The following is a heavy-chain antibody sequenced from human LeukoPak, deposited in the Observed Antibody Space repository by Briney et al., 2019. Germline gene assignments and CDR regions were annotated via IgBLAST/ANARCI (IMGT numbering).Heavy chain of an antibody. J-gene: IGHJ4*02. CDR1: GGSISSSSYY. Sequence: PSETLSLTCTVSGGSISSSSYYWGWIRQPPGKGLEWIGSIYYSGSTNYNPSLKSRVTISVDTSKNQFSLKLSSVTAADTAVYYCARRRLLLRRIDYWGQGTLVTVSS. CDR3: ARRRLLLRRIDY. CDR2: IYYSGST. D-gene: IGHD2-21*02. V-gene: IGHV4-39*07.